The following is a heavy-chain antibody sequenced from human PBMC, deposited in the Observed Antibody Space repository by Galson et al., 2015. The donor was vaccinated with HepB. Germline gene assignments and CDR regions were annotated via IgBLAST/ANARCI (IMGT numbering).Heavy chain of an antibody. D-gene: IGHD3-22*01. CDR1: GYRFTSYW. Sequence: QSGAEVKKPGESLKISCKGSGYRFTSYWIGWVRQMPGKGLEWMGLIFPRDSNTRYSPSFQGQVTISADKSTSTAYLQWSSLKASDTAMYYCARRVSTPLYYSDSSAYYWHFDLWGRGTLVTVSS. CDR2: IFPRDSNT. CDR3: ARRVSTPLYYSDSSAYYWHFDL. J-gene: IGHJ2*01. V-gene: IGHV5-51*01.